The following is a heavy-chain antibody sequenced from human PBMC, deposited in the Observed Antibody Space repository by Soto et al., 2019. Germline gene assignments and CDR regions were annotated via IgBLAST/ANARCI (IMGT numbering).Heavy chain of an antibody. V-gene: IGHV4-30-4*01. J-gene: IGHJ4*01. CDR3: ARAPFSGSSPFDY. D-gene: IGHD1-26*01. Sequence: SETLSLTCTVSGGSMTGGDYHWSWIRQPPGKGLEWIGYIYHSGTTDYNLSLRGRSTIAIDTSKNQFSLKLTSVTAADTAVYYCARAPFSGSSPFDYWGHGXLVTVSS. CDR2: IYHSGTT. CDR1: GGSMTGGDYH.